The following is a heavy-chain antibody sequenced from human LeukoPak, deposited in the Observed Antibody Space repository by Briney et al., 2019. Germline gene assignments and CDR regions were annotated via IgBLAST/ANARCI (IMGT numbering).Heavy chain of an antibody. V-gene: IGHV3-15*01. CDR2: IKSKTDSGTT. Sequence: GGSLRLSCAASGFTFSNAGMSWVRQAPGKGLEWVGRIKSKTDSGTTDYAAPVKGRFTISRDDSKNTLYLQMNSLKTEDTAVYYCTTLGSSWYGVDYWGQGTLVTVSS. CDR3: TTLGSSWYGVDY. J-gene: IGHJ4*02. CDR1: GFTFSNAG. D-gene: IGHD6-13*01.